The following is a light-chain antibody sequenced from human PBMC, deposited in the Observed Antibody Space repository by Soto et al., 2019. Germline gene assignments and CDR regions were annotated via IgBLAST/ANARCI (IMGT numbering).Light chain of an antibody. V-gene: IGLV2-14*01. CDR1: SSDVGGYDY. J-gene: IGLJ3*02. Sequence: QSALTQPATVSGSPGQPITISCTGTSSDVGGYDYVSWYQQHPGKVPKLIIYEVSIRASGVSNRFSASKSANTASLTISGLQPADEADYYCSSFTSSGTLFGGGTQLTVL. CDR3: SSFTSSGTL. CDR2: EVS.